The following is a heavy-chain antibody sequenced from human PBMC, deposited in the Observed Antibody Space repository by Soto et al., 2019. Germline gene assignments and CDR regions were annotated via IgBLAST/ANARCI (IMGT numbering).Heavy chain of an antibody. J-gene: IGHJ4*02. CDR2: ISDSGGST. D-gene: IGHD3-3*01. V-gene: IGHV3-23*01. CDR1: GFTFSSYA. CDR3: AKDRAKDFWSGYPRHFDY. Sequence: PGGSLRLSCAASGFTFSSYAMSWVRQAPGKGPEWVSGISDSGGSTHYSDSVKGRFTISRDNPKNTLFLQMNSLRADDTGVYYCAKDRAKDFWSGYPRHFDYWGQGTLVTVSS.